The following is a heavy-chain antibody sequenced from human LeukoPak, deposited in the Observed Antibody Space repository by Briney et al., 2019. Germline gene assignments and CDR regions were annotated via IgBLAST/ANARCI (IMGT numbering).Heavy chain of an antibody. Sequence: GGSLRLSCAASGFTFDDYGMSWVRQAPGKGLEWVSGINWNGGSTGYADSVKGRFTISRDNAKNSLYLQMNSLRAEDTAVYYCAKSGYSGYVTQYYFDYWGQGTLVTVSS. CDR2: INWNGGST. CDR1: GFTFDDYG. V-gene: IGHV3-20*04. J-gene: IGHJ4*02. D-gene: IGHD5-12*01. CDR3: AKSGYSGYVTQYYFDY.